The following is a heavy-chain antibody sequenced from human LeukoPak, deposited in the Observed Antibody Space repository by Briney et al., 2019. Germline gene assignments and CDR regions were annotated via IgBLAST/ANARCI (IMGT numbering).Heavy chain of an antibody. CDR2: INHSGST. CDR3: ARTHDYGGNSLDFDY. J-gene: IGHJ4*02. V-gene: IGHV4-39*07. D-gene: IGHD4-23*01. Sequence: SETLSLTCSVSGGSVSSSSYYWSWLRQPPGKGLEWLGQINHSGSTNHNPSLKSRVTISVDTSKNQFSLKLSSVTAADTAVYYCARTHDYGGNSLDFDYWGQGTLVTVSS. CDR1: GGSVSSSSYY.